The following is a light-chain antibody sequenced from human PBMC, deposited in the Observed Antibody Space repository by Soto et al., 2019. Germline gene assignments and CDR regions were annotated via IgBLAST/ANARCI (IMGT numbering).Light chain of an antibody. V-gene: IGKV3-11*01. CDR2: DAS. CDR1: QSVSSY. CDR3: QQRSNWLT. Sequence: EIVLTQSPATLSLSPGERATLSCRASQSVSSYLAWYQQKPGQAPRLLIYDASNMATGIPARFSGSGSGTDFPLTISSLEPEDVAFYYCQQRSNWLTFGGGTKVEIK. J-gene: IGKJ4*01.